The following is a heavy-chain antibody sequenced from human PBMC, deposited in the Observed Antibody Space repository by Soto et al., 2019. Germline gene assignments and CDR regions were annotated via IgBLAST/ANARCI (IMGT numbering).Heavy chain of an antibody. CDR1: GFTFSSKA. D-gene: IGHD3-10*01. CDR2: ISGSGGST. V-gene: IGHV3-23*01. Sequence: EVQLLKSGGGLLHLGGSLRPSCAPSGFTFSSKARAGFARPPGKGLEWASAISGSGGSTYNADSVKGRFTISRDNSKNTLYLQMNSLRAEDTAVYYCAKDSTPMVRGVYDAFDIWGQGTMVTVSS. J-gene: IGHJ3*02. CDR3: AKDSTPMVRGVYDAFDI.